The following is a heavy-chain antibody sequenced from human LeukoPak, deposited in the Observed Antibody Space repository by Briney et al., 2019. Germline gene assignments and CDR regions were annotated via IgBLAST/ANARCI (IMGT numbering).Heavy chain of an antibody. V-gene: IGHV3-30*02. D-gene: IGHD6-19*01. CDR2: IRYDGSNK. CDR1: GFTFSRYG. CDR3: AKLISPNSSGWYGFDY. J-gene: IGHJ4*02. Sequence: PGGSLRLSCAASGFTFSRYGMHWVRQAPGKGLEWVAFIRYDGSNKYYADSVKGRFTTSRDNSKNTLYLQMNSLRAEDTAVYYCAKLISPNSSGWYGFDYWGQRTLVTVSS.